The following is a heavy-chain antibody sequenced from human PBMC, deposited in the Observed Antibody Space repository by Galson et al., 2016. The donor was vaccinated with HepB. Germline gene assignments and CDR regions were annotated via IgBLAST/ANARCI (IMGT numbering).Heavy chain of an antibody. D-gene: IGHD6-13*01. CDR3: TRPWYSLKAVAGHYYYGMDV. CDR1: GITFSGSG. J-gene: IGHJ6*02. CDR2: IRSKTNSYAT. V-gene: IGHV3-73*01. Sequence: SLRLSCAASGITFSGSGIRWVRQASGKGLEWVGRIRSKTNSYATEYAAAVKGRFIISRDDSKNTAYLQMNSLKTEDTAVYFCTRPWYSLKAVAGHYYYGMDVWGQGTTVTVSS.